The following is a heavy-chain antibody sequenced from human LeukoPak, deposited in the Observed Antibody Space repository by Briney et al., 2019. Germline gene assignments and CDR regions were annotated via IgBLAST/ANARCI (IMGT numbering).Heavy chain of an antibody. D-gene: IGHD3-16*01. CDR1: GGSVSSGSYY. CDR2: IYYSGST. Sequence: PSETLSLTCTVSGGSVSSGSYYWSWIRQPPGKGLEWIGYIYYSGSTNYNPSLKSRVTISVDTSKNQFSLKLSSVTAADTAVSFCARDRVEVTTSMLGGVKRTVTDYYGMDVWGQGTTVTVS. CDR3: ARDRVEVTTSMLGGVKRTVTDYYGMDV. V-gene: IGHV4-61*01. J-gene: IGHJ6*02.